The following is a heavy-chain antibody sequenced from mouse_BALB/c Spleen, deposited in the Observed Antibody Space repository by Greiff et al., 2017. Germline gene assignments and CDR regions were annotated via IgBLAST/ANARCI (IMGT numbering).Heavy chain of an antibody. D-gene: IGHD2-10*01. J-gene: IGHJ3*01. CDR2: IWSGGST. V-gene: IGHV2-2*02. Sequence: VQGVESGPGLVQPSQSLSITCTVSGFSLTSYGVHWVRQSPGKGLEWLGVIWSGGSTDYNAAFISRLSISKDNSKSQVFFKMNSLQANDTAIYYCARNSAYYGNHGWFAYWGQGTLVTVSA. CDR1: GFSLTSYG. CDR3: ARNSAYYGNHGWFAY.